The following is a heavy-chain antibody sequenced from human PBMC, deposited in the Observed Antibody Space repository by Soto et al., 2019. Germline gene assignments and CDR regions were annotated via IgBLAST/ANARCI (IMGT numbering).Heavy chain of an antibody. D-gene: IGHD5-12*01. V-gene: IGHV3-23*01. J-gene: IGHJ4*02. CDR3: AKIGGREVGYNFDY. CDR2: ISGSGGST. CDR1: GFTFSSYA. Sequence: GGSLRLSCAASGFTFSSYAMSWARQAPGKGLEWVSAISGSGGSTYYADSVKGRFTISRDNSKNTLYLQMNSLRAEDTAVYYCAKIGGREVGYNFDYWGQGTLVTVSS.